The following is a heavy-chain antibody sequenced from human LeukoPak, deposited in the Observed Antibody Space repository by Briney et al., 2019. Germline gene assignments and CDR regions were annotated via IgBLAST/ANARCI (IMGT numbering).Heavy chain of an antibody. CDR2: IGRSGSSTI. J-gene: IGHJ4*02. CDR3: ARDGSSWPLFDY. Sequence: GGSLRLSCAASGFTFSSYSMNWVRQAPGKGLEWVSYIGRSGSSTIHYADSVKGRFTISRDNAKNSLYLQMNSLRAKDTAVYYCARDGSSWPLFDYWGQGTLVTVSS. V-gene: IGHV3-48*04. CDR1: GFTFSSYS. D-gene: IGHD6-13*01.